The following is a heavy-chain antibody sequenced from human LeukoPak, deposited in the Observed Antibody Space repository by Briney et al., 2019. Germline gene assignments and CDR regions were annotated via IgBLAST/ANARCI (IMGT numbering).Heavy chain of an antibody. CDR1: GFTFSSYG. CDR2: IWYDGSNK. Sequence: GGSLRLSCAASGFTFSSYGMHWVRQAPGKGLEWVAVIWYDGSNKYYADSVRGRFTISRDNSKNTLYLQMNSLRAEDTAVYYCARGGGYSYGTPPDYWGQGTLVTVSS. J-gene: IGHJ4*02. CDR3: ARGGGYSYGTPPDY. D-gene: IGHD5-18*01. V-gene: IGHV3-33*01.